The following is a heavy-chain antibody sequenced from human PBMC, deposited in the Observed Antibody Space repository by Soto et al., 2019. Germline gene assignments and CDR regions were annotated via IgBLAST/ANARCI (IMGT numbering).Heavy chain of an antibody. V-gene: IGHV4-59*08. CDR2: VFYSGST. J-gene: IGHJ4*02. CDR1: GGSVSPYY. CDR3: ARHGGDGYNDFFDY. D-gene: IGHD3-16*01. Sequence: SETLSLTCAVSGGSVSPYYWSWIRQPPGRGLEWIGYVFYSGSTNYNPSLKSRVTISVDTSKNQFSLLLKSVTAADTAVYYCARHGGDGYNDFFDYWGQGTLVTGS.